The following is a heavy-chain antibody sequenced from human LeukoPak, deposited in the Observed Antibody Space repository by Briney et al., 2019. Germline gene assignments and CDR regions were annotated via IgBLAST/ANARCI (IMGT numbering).Heavy chain of an antibody. CDR2: INHSGST. Sequence: SETLSLTCAVYGGSFSSYYWSWIRQPPGKGLERIGEINHSGSTNYNPSLKSRVTISVDTSKNQFSLKLSSVTAADTAVYYCARGPPVTTAKNYFDYWGQGTLVTVSS. CDR3: ARGPPVTTAKNYFDY. J-gene: IGHJ4*02. V-gene: IGHV4-34*01. D-gene: IGHD4-17*01. CDR1: GGSFSSYY.